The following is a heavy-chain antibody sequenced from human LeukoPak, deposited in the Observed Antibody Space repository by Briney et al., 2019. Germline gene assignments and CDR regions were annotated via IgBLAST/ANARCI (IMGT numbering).Heavy chain of an antibody. J-gene: IGHJ6*04. Sequence: GGSLRLSCAASGFTFSDYYMSWLRQAPGKGLEWVSAISGSGGSTYYADSVKGRFTISRDNSKNTLYLQMNSLRAEDTAVYYCAELGITMIGGVWGKGTTVTISS. CDR1: GFTFSDYY. D-gene: IGHD3-10*02. CDR3: AELGITMIGGV. CDR2: ISGSGGST. V-gene: IGHV3-23*01.